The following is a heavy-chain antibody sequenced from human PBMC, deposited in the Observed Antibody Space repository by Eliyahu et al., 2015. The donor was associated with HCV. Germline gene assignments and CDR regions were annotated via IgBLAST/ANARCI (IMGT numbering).Heavy chain of an antibody. D-gene: IGHD6-19*01. CDR1: GGSIRTYY. CDR2: MNPSGSP. V-gene: IGHV4-59*01. CDR3: ASGGGGIAVAGTGGWFDP. Sequence: QVRLQESGPGLVKPSXTLSLTCTVSGGSIRTYYWSWXRQPPGKGLEWIGYMNPSGSPNYNPSLNSRATXSLDTSKNQFSLKLSSVTAADTAVYYCASGGGGIAVAGTGGWFDPWGQGTLVTVSS. J-gene: IGHJ5*02.